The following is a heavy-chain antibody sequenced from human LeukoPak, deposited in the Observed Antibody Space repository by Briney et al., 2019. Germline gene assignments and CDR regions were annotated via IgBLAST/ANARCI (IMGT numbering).Heavy chain of an antibody. J-gene: IGHJ4*02. V-gene: IGHV1-18*01. CDR2: ISAYNGNT. Sequence: ASVKVSCKASGYTFTSYGISWVRQAPGQGLEWMGWISAYNGNTNYAQKLQGRVTMTTDTSTSTDYMELRSLRSDDTAVYYCAREVMVVGFDYWGQGTLVTVSS. D-gene: IGHD2-15*01. CDR1: GYTFTSYG. CDR3: AREVMVVGFDY.